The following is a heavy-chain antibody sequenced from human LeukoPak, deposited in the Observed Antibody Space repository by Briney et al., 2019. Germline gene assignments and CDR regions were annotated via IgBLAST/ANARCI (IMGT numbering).Heavy chain of an antibody. CDR1: GFTFSSNW. CDR3: ATYDSSGPASDLYYMDV. D-gene: IGHD3-22*01. V-gene: IGHV3-30*02. CDR2: IRYDGSNK. Sequence: PGGSLRLSCAASGFTFSSNWMHWVRQAPGKGLEWVAFIRYDGSNKYYADSVKGRFTISRDNSKNTLYLQMNSLRAEDTAVYYCATYDSSGPASDLYYMDVWGKGTTVTVSS. J-gene: IGHJ6*03.